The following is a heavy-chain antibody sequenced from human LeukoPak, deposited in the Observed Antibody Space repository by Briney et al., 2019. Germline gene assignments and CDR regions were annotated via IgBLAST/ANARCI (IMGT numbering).Heavy chain of an antibody. CDR1: GYTFTGYH. Sequence: ASVKVSCKTTGYTFTGYHLHWVRQAPGQGLEWMAWIQSDSGDTNYAQKFQGRVTVTRDKFTRTSYIEVDRLSSDDTAVYYCARDLTGDLYTFVDYWGQGTLVTVSS. CDR3: ARDLTGDLYTFVDY. J-gene: IGHJ4*02. CDR2: IQSDSGDT. V-gene: IGHV1-2*02. D-gene: IGHD3-16*02.